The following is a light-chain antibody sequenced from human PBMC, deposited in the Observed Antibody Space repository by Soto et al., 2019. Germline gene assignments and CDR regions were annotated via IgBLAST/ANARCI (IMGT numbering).Light chain of an antibody. V-gene: IGLV2-8*01. CDR2: EFS. Sequence: QSALTQPPSASGSPGQSVTISCTGTSSDVGGYNYVSWYQQHPGKAPKLMIYEFSKRPSGVPDSFSGSTSGNTASLTVSGLQAEDEADYYCSSYAGSNNFVVFGGGTKLTVL. J-gene: IGLJ2*01. CDR1: SSDVGGYNY. CDR3: SSYAGSNNFVV.